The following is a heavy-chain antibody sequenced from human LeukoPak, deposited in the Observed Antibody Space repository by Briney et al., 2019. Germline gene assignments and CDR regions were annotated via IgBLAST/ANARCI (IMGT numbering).Heavy chain of an antibody. V-gene: IGHV3-53*01. CDR3: VRGIGGGGGYYSNSDD. D-gene: IGHD3-22*01. Sequence: PGGSLRLSCATSGLTVSGIYMSWVRQAPGKGPEWVSVIFAGGSTYYTDSVKGRFSISRDDSWNTVYLQMNSLRAEDTAVYYCVRGIGGGGGYYSNSDDWGQGTLVTVSS. CDR1: GLTVSGIY. CDR2: IFAGGST. J-gene: IGHJ4*02.